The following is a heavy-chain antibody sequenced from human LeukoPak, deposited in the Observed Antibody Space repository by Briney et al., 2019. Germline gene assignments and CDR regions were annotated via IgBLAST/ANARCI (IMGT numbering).Heavy chain of an antibody. CDR2: IRYDGSNK. CDR3: AEDQYYGGNKGAYAFDI. CDR1: GFTFSSYG. V-gene: IGHV3-30*02. Sequence: PGGSLRLSCAASGFTFSSYGMHWVRQAPGKGLEWVAFIRYDGSNKYYADSVKGRFTISRDNSKNTLYLQMNSLRAEDTAVYYCAEDQYYGGNKGAYAFDIWGQGTMVTVSS. D-gene: IGHD4-23*01. J-gene: IGHJ3*02.